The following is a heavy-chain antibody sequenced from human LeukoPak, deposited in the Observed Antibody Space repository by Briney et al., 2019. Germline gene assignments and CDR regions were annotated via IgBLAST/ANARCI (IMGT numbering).Heavy chain of an antibody. V-gene: IGHV3-23*01. J-gene: IGHJ3*02. CDR2: INGGGDDT. CDR1: GSTFKNNA. CDR3: ARCTASCYANAFDI. Sequence: GGSLRLSCAASGSTFKNNAMTWVRRAPGKGLEWVSAINGGGDDTEYADSVKGRFTISRANSKNTLFLQMNNLRPEDTAVYYCARCTASCYANAFDIWGQGTLLTVSS. D-gene: IGHD2-2*01.